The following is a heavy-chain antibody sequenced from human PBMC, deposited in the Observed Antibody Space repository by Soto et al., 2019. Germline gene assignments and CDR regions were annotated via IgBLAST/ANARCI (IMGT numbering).Heavy chain of an antibody. CDR2: VTPYNGNA. CDR1: GYTFTNFG. J-gene: IGHJ4*02. CDR3: ARAQMYSGAYHDF. D-gene: IGHD1-26*01. Sequence: QGQLVQSGAEVENPGASVKVSCKASGYTFTNFGINWVRQAPGQGLEWMGWVTPYNGNANYAQKHQGRLTITTDTSTNTAYMELRSLRSDDTAVYYCARAQMYSGAYHDFWGQGTLVTVSS. V-gene: IGHV1-18*04.